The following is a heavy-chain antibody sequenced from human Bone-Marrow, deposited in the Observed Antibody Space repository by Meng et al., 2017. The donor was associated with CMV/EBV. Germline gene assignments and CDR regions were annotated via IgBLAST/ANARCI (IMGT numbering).Heavy chain of an antibody. CDR1: GDIFSRYA. Sequence: SVKVSCKASGDIFSRYAFSWVRQAPGQGLEWMGGIIPSFGTANFAQRFQGRVTITTDESTTTAYMELRSLRSDDTAVYYCAGATWSIVGATTSDYWGQGTLVTVSS. D-gene: IGHD1-26*01. J-gene: IGHJ4*02. CDR2: IIPSFGTA. V-gene: IGHV1-69*05. CDR3: AGATWSIVGATTSDY.